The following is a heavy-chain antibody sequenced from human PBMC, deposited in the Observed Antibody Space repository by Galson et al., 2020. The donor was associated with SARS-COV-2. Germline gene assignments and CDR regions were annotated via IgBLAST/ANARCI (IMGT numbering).Heavy chain of an antibody. CDR2: IYWDDDT. J-gene: IGHJ4*02. CDR1: GFSFSTSDVG. Sequence: SGPTLVKPTQTLTLTRTFPGFSFSTSDVGVGWIRQPPGKALEWLALIYWDDDTRHSPSLKSRLTNTKDTSKNQLVLTMTNMDPVDTATYYCAQGPAMVREVGRSSFDYWGQGILVTVSS. CDR3: AQGPAMVREVGRSSFDY. V-gene: IGHV2-5*02. D-gene: IGHD3-10*01.